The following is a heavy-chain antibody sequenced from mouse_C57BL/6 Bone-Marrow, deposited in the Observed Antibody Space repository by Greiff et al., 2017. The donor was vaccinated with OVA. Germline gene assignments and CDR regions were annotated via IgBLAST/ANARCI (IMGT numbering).Heavy chain of an antibody. CDR1: GYTFTDYY. CDR2: INPYNGGT. D-gene: IGHD1-1*01. V-gene: IGHV1-19*01. Sequence: EVQLQQSGPVLVKPGASVQMSCKASGYTFTDYYMNWVKQSHGKSLEWIGVINPYNGGTSYNQKFKGKATLTVDKSSSTAYMELNSLTSEDSAVYYCARIVATDYYAMDYWGQGTSVTVSS. CDR3: ARIVATDYYAMDY. J-gene: IGHJ4*01.